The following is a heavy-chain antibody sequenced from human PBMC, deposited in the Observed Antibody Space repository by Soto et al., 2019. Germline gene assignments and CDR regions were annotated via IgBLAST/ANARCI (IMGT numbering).Heavy chain of an antibody. CDR3: VRENYYYGMDV. CDR1: GFDASVNY. CDR2: INAASST. V-gene: IGHV3-66*01. J-gene: IGHJ6*02. Sequence: GGSLRLSCAASGFDASVNYMTWVRQAPGKGLEWVSAINAASSTFYADSVKGRFTISRDNSKNTLYLQMDSLRVEDTAMYYCVRENYYYGMDVWGQGTAVTVS.